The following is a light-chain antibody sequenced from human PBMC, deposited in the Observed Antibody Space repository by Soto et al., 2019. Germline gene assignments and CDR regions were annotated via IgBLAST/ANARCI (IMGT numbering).Light chain of an antibody. CDR3: ATWDNSLNGLV. CDR2: TDN. CDR1: NSNIGSNS. Sequence: QSVLTQPPSASGTPGQRVTISCSGSNSNIGSNSVNWYQQLPGTAPKLLIYTDNERPSGVPDRFSGSKSGTSASLAISGLQSEDEAAYYCATWDNSLNGLVFGGGTKLTVL. J-gene: IGLJ3*02. V-gene: IGLV1-44*01.